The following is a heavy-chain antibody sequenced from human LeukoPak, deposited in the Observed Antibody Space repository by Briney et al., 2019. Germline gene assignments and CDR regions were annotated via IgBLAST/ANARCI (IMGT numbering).Heavy chain of an antibody. J-gene: IGHJ6*03. CDR2: ISCSSSYI. D-gene: IGHD2/OR15-2a*01. V-gene: IGHV3-21*01. CDR3: AKDLSSYYYYMDV. CDR1: GFTFSSYS. Sequence: PGGSLRLSCAASGFTFSSYSMNWVRQAPGKGLEWVSSISCSSSYIYYADSVKGRFTISRGNAKNSLYLQMNSLRAEDTAVYYCAKDLSSYYYYMDVWGKGTTVTISS.